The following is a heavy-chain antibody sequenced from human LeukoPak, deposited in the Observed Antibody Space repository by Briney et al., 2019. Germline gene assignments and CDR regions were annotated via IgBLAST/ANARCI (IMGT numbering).Heavy chain of an antibody. CDR2: VAYSGRT. V-gene: IGHV4-59*08. J-gene: IGHJ4*02. D-gene: IGHD1-1*01. Sequence: KPSETLSLTCTVCGASISNYYWRWLPQPPGKRLECIGYVAYSGRTNHNPARKTRVTISADTSKNQFSLKLSSVTAAETAVYYCARHERGAENFDYWGQGALVTVSS. CDR3: ARHERGAENFDY. CDR1: GASISNYY.